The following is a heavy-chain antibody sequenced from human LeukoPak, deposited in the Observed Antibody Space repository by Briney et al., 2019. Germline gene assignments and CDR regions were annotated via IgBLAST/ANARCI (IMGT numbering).Heavy chain of an antibody. CDR3: ARRRTYYDSSGYSSDAFDI. D-gene: IGHD3-22*01. V-gene: IGHV3-48*03. CDR2: ISSSGYTT. Sequence: GGSLRLSCAAPGFTFSSYEMNWVRQAPGKGLEWVSYISSSGYTTDSADSVKGRFTISRDNAKNSLYLQMNSLRAEDTAVYYCARRRTYYDSSGYSSDAFDIWGQGTMVTVSS. CDR1: GFTFSSYE. J-gene: IGHJ3*02.